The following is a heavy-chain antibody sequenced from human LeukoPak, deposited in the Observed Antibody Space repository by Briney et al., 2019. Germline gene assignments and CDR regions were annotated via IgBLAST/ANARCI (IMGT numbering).Heavy chain of an antibody. D-gene: IGHD6-13*01. CDR1: GFTFSSYG. V-gene: IGHV3-48*04. CDR3: ATSQGSWPDYFDY. CDR2: ISTSGSSI. J-gene: IGHJ4*02. Sequence: PGGSLRLSCAASGFTFSSYGMNWVRQAPGKGLEWVSYISTSGSSIYDADSVKGRFTISRDNAKNSLFLQMNSLRAEDTAVYYCATSQGSWPDYFDYWGRGTLVTVSS.